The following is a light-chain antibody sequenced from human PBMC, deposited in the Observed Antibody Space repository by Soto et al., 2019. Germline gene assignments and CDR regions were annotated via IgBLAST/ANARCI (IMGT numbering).Light chain of an antibody. J-gene: IGKJ3*01. CDR2: DAS. CDR1: QSVSSY. Sequence: EIVLTQSPATLSLSPGERATLSCRASQSVSSYLAWYQQKPGQAPRLLIYDASNRATGMPARFSCSGSGTDFTLTISGLEPEDLAVYYCQQRSNWPKMSFGRGTKGDIK. CDR3: QQRSNWPKMS. V-gene: IGKV3-11*01.